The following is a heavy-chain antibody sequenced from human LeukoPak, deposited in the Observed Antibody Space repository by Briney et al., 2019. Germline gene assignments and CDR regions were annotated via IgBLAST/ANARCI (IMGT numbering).Heavy chain of an antibody. Sequence: VASVKASCKASGYTFTNYGLSWARQAPGQGLEWMGRINPNSGGTNYAQKFQGRVTMTRDTSISTAYMELSRLRSDDTAVYYCARVPIPYGSGSYYNGGGGWFDPWGQGTLVTVSS. CDR3: ARVPIPYGSGSYYNGGGGWFDP. J-gene: IGHJ5*02. CDR2: INPNSGGT. V-gene: IGHV1-2*06. D-gene: IGHD3-10*01. CDR1: GYTFTNYG.